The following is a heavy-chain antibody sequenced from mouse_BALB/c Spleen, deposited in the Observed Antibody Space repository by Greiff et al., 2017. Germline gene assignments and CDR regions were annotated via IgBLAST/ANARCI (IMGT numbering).Heavy chain of an antibody. Sequence: VQVVESGAGLVKPGASVKLSCKASGYTFTEYIIHWVKQRSGQGLEWIGWFYPGSGSIKYNEKFKDKATLTADKSSSTVYMELSRLTSEDSAVYFCARHEEGYGNYVFAYWGQGTLVTVSA. V-gene: IGHV1-62-2*01. J-gene: IGHJ3*01. CDR1: GYTFTEYI. CDR2: FYPGSGSI. D-gene: IGHD2-1*01. CDR3: ARHEEGYGNYVFAY.